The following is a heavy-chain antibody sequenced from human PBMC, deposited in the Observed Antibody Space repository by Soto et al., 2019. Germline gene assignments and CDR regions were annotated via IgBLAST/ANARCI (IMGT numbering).Heavy chain of an antibody. V-gene: IGHV1-18*01. Sequence: ASVKVSCKASGYTFTSYGISWVRQAPGQGLEWMGWISAYNGNTNYAQKLQGRVTMTTDTSTSTAYMELRSLRSDDTAVYYCARDRRFLEWLLLFDYWGQGTLVTVSS. CDR2: ISAYNGNT. D-gene: IGHD3-3*01. CDR3: ARDRRFLEWLLLFDY. CDR1: GYTFTSYG. J-gene: IGHJ4*02.